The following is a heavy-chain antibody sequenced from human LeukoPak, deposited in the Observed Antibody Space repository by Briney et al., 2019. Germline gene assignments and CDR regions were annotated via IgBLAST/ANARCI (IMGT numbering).Heavy chain of an antibody. D-gene: IGHD5-12*01. CDR1: GFTFSSYW. J-gene: IGHJ5*02. V-gene: IGHV3-7*03. CDR2: IKQDGSEK. CDR3: AKDGKYSGLLGNWFDP. Sequence: PGGSLRLSCAASGFTFSSYWMSWVRQAPGKGLEWVANIKQDGSEKYYAASVKGRFTISRDNAKNSLYLHMNSLRAEDTALYYCAKDGKYSGLLGNWFDPWGQGTLVTVSS.